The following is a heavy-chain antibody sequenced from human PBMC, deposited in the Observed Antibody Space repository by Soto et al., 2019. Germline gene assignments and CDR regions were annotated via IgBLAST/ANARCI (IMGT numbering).Heavy chain of an antibody. CDR1: DGSISDYY. J-gene: IGHJ4*02. D-gene: IGHD3-10*01. Sequence: SETLSLTCSVSDGSISDYYWSWIRQPPGKGLEWIGYVYYDGTTNYSPSLKSRVTILVDTSKNQFSLKLNSTTAADTAVYYCARDLGTYYPFDFWGPGTLVTVSS. V-gene: IGHV4-59*01. CDR2: VYYDGTT. CDR3: ARDLGTYYPFDF.